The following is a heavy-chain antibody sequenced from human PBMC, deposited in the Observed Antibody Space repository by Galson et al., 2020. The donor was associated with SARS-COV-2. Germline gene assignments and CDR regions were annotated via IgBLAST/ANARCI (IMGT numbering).Heavy chain of an antibody. Sequence: GGSLRPSCAASGFTFSSYTMNWVRQAPVKGLELVAYIRSSSGTIYYADSVKGRFTISRDNAKNSLYLQLNSLRVDDTAVYYCARERLEYWGQGTLVTVSS. CDR3: ARERLEY. V-gene: IGHV3-48*04. D-gene: IGHD1-1*01. CDR2: IRSSSGTI. CDR1: GFTFSSYT. J-gene: IGHJ4*02.